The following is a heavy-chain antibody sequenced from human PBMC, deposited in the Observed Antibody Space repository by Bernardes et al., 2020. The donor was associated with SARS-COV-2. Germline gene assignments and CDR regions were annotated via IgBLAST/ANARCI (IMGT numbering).Heavy chain of an antibody. CDR2: INGDGTYT. V-gene: IGHV3-74*01. D-gene: IGHD3-22*01. J-gene: IGHJ6*02. Sequence: GGSLRLSCAASGFTFRKYWMHWVRQAPGKWLVWVSRINGDGTYTDYADSVKGRFTISRDNAKNTLYMQMNSLRAEDTAVYYCASYDNYYGLDVWGQGTTVTVSS. CDR3: ASYDNYYGLDV. CDR1: GFTFRKYW.